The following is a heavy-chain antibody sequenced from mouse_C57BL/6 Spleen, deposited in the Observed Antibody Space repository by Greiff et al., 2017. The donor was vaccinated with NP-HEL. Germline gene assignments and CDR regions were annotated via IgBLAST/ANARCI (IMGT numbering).Heavy chain of an antibody. CDR1: GFSLTSYG. Sequence: QVQLKQSGPGLVQPSQSLSITCTVSGFSLTSYGVHWVRQSPGKGLEWLGVIWSGGSTDYNAAFISRLSISKDNSKSQVFFKMNSLQADDTAIYYYARNDYDAVAYWGQGTLVTVSA. D-gene: IGHD2-4*01. J-gene: IGHJ3*01. CDR3: ARNDYDAVAY. CDR2: IWSGGST. V-gene: IGHV2-2*01.